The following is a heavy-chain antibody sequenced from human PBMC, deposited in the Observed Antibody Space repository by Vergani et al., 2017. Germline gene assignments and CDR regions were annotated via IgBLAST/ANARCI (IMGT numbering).Heavy chain of an antibody. V-gene: IGHV4-31*03. J-gene: IGHJ4*02. CDR1: GGPIISGGYY. D-gene: IGHD1-26*01. CDR3: ARVYSGSGAFYFDY. CDR2: IYYSGST. Sequence: QVQLQESGPGLVKPSQTLSLTCTVPGGPIISGGYYWCWIRQHPGQGLEWIGYIYYSGSTYYTPSLKSRVTISVDTSNNPFSLKLSSVPAAATAVYYCARVYSGSGAFYFDYWGQGTLVTVSS.